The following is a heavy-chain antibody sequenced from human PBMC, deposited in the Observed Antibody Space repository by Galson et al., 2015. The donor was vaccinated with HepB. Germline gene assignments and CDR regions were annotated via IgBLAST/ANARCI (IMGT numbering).Heavy chain of an antibody. CDR1: GSTFTSDG. J-gene: IGHJ4*02. V-gene: IGHV1-18*04. Sequence: SVKVSCKASGSTFTSDGISWVRQAPGQGLEWMGWISAYNGNTNYAQRLQGRVTMTTDTSTSTAYMELRSLRSDDTAVYYCARDRRSITIFGVPFDYWGQGTLVTVSS. CDR2: ISAYNGNT. D-gene: IGHD3-3*01. CDR3: ARDRRSITIFGVPFDY.